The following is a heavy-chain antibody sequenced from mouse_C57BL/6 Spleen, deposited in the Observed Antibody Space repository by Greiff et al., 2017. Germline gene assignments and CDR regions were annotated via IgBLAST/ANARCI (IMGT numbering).Heavy chain of an antibody. J-gene: IGHJ2*01. CDR3: ARDGGYLDY. D-gene: IGHD5-1*01. CDR1: GFTFSSYA. V-gene: IGHV5-4*01. CDR2: ISDGGSYT. Sequence: EVQVVESGGGLVKPGGSLKLSCAASGFTFSSYAMSWVRQTPEKRLEWVATISDGGSYTYYPDNVKGRFTISRDNAKNNLYLQMSHLKSEDTAMYYCARDGGYLDYWGQGTTRTVSS.